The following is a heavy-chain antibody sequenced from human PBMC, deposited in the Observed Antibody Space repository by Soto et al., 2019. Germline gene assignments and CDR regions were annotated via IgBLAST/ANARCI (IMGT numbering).Heavy chain of an antibody. J-gene: IGHJ4*02. CDR2: INPNSGGT. V-gene: IGHV1-2*04. Sequence: ASVKVSCKASGYTFTGYYMHWVRQAPGQGLEWMGWINPNSGGTNYAQKFQGWVTMTRDTSISTAYMELSRLRSDDTAVYYCARGLHDFWSGYYTFDYWGQGTLVTVSS. CDR3: ARGLHDFWSGYYTFDY. D-gene: IGHD3-3*01. CDR1: GYTFTGYY.